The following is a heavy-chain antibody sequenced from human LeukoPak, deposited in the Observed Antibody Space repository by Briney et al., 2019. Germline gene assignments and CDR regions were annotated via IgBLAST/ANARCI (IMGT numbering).Heavy chain of an antibody. CDR2: IDPSDSYT. CDR3: MVLIGSSLWGLDY. V-gene: IGHV5-10-1*01. D-gene: IGHD3-9*01. Sequence: GESLKISCKGSGYSFTSYWISWVRQMPGKGLEWMGGIDPSDSYTNYSPSFQGHVTISADKSISTAYLQWSSLKASDTAMYYCMVLIGSSLWGLDYWGQGTLVTVSS. J-gene: IGHJ4*02. CDR1: GYSFTSYW.